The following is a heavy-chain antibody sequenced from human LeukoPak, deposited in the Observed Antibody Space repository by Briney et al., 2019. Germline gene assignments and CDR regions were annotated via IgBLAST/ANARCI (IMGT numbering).Heavy chain of an antibody. J-gene: IGHJ4*02. CDR3: AKGSLKYDY. Sequence: PGGSLRLSCAASGFTFSSYALSWVRQAPGKGLEWVSGISGSGVNTYYADSVKGRFTISRDNSKNTLYLQMNSLRAEDTAVYYCAKGSLKYDYWGQGTLVTVSS. CDR2: ISGSGVNT. V-gene: IGHV3-23*01. CDR1: GFTFSSYA.